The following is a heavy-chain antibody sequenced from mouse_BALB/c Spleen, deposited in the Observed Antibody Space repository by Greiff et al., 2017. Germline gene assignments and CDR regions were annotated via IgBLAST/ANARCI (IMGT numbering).Heavy chain of an antibody. CDR1: GFTFSSFG. CDR2: ISSGSSTI. V-gene: IGHV5-17*02. CDR3: ARYDYGYGFAY. D-gene: IGHD1-2*01. Sequence: EVQLVESGGGLVQPGGSRKLSCAASGFTFSSFGMHWVRQAPEKGLEWVAYISSGSSTIYYADTVKGRFTISRDNPKNTLFLQMTSLRSEDTAMYYCARYDYGYGFAYWGQGTLVTVSA. J-gene: IGHJ3*01.